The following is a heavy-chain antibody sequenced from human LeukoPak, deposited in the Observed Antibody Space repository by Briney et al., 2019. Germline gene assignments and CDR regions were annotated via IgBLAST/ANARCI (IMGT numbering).Heavy chain of an antibody. D-gene: IGHD6-19*01. CDR1: GFTVSSNY. V-gene: IGHV3-66*01. J-gene: IGHJ4*02. CDR3: ARDSSGWYFDY. CDR2: IYSGGST. Sequence: GGSLRLSCAASGFTVSSNYMSWVRQAPGKGLEWVSVIYSGGSTYYADSVKGRFTISRDNSKNTLYLQMNSLRAEDTAVYYCARDSSGWYFDYWGQGTLVTVSS.